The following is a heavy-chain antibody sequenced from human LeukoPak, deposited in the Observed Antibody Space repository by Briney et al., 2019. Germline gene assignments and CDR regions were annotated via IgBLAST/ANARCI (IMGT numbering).Heavy chain of an antibody. J-gene: IGHJ6*03. V-gene: IGHV3-48*03. CDR2: ISSSGSTI. Sequence: GGSLRLSCAASGFTFSNYEMTWVRQAPGKGLEWISYISSSGSTIYYADSVKGRFTLSRDNAKNSLYLQMNSLRADDSAVYYCATNWRHMDVWGKRTTVTISS. CDR3: ATNWRHMDV. CDR1: GFTFSNYE. D-gene: IGHD3-3*01.